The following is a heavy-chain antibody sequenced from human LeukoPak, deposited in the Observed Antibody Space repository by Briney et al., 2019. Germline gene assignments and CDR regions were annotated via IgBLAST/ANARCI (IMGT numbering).Heavy chain of an antibody. CDR3: ARHKGIAAAVTM. Sequence: PSETLSLTCTVSGGSISSHFWSWIRQPPGKGLEWIGEINHSGSTNYNPSLKSRVTISVDTSKNQFSLKLSSVTAADTAVYYCARHKGIAAAVTMWGQGTMVTVSS. V-gene: IGHV4-59*08. CDR1: GGSISSHF. D-gene: IGHD6-13*01. CDR2: INHSGST. J-gene: IGHJ3*01.